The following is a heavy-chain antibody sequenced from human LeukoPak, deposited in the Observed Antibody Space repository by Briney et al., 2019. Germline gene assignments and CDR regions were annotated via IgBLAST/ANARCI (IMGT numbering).Heavy chain of an antibody. V-gene: IGHV3-48*03. CDR1: GFIFSSYE. CDR3: ARAFFYGSGSYSVSYFDY. J-gene: IGHJ4*02. Sequence: GGSLRLSCAVSGFIFSSYEMKWVRQAPGKGLEWVSYISSSGSTIYYADSVKGRFTIPRDNAKHSLHLQMNSLSAEDTAVYYCARAFFYGSGSYSVSYFDYWGQGTLVTVSS. CDR2: ISSSGSTI. D-gene: IGHD3-10*01.